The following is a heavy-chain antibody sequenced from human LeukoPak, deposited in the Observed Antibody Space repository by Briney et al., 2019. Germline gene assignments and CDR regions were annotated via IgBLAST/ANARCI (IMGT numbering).Heavy chain of an antibody. D-gene: IGHD3-3*01. CDR1: GGSISSGSYY. CDR3: AREITIFGVVIFDP. V-gene: IGHV4-61*02. J-gene: IGHJ5*02. Sequence: SETLSLTXTVSGGSISSGSYYWSWIRQPAGKGLEWIGRIYTSGSTNYNPSIKSRVTISVDTSKNQFSLKLSSVTAADTAVYYCAREITIFGVVIFDPWGQGTLVTVSS. CDR2: IYTSGST.